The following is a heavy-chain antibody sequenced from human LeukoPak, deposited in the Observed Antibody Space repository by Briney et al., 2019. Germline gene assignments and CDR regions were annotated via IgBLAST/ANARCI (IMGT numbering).Heavy chain of an antibody. Sequence: GASVKASCKASGYTFTYCSLHWLQQAPGQGLERMRWITLYNGNTNYAKKFQGRVTITRDMSLRTAYIELSSLRSEDSAVYYWARYGDTAMGRGYWGQGTLVTVSP. D-gene: IGHD5-18*01. CDR2: ITLYNGNT. J-gene: IGHJ4*02. CDR3: ARYGDTAMGRGY. V-gene: IGHV1-68*01. CDR1: GYTFTYCS.